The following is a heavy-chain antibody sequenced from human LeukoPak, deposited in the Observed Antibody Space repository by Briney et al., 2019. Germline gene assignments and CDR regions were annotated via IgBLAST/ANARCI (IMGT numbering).Heavy chain of an antibody. CDR1: GFTFSSYG. CDR3: AKDLKRADWFDP. V-gene: IGHV3-30*18. D-gene: IGHD6-19*01. Sequence: GGSLRLSCAASGFTFSSYGMHWVRQAPGKGLEWVAVISYDGSNKYYADSVKGRFTISRDNSKNTLYLQMNSLRAEDTAVYYCAKDLKRADWFDPWGQGTLVTVSS. CDR2: ISYDGSNK. J-gene: IGHJ5*02.